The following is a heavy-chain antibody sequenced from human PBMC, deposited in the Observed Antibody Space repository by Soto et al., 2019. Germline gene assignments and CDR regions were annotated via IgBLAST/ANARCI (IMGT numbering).Heavy chain of an antibody. CDR3: AKFFVETGSNSGWPWSFHY. V-gene: IGHV3-23*01. Sequence: EVQLLESGGGLVQPGRSLRLSCAASGFTFSNYAMSWVRQAPGQGLDWVSAISGSGGTTYYADSVKGRFTISRDNSKITLLLQMNSVRAEDAAVYYCAKFFVETGSNSGWPWSFHYWGQGTLVTVSS. D-gene: IGHD6-25*01. CDR2: ISGSGGTT. J-gene: IGHJ4*02. CDR1: GFTFSNYA.